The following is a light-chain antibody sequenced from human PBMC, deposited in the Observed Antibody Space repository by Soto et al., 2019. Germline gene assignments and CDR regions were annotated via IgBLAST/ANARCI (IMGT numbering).Light chain of an antibody. J-gene: IGLJ1*01. Sequence: QSVLTQPPSASGTPGQRVTISCSGSNSNIGSNTVNWYQQLPGTAPKLLIYNNNQRPSGVPDRFSGSKSGTSASLAISGLQYEDEADYYCAAWDDSRNKVFGTGTKLTVL. CDR3: AAWDDSRNKV. V-gene: IGLV1-44*01. CDR1: NSNIGSNT. CDR2: NNN.